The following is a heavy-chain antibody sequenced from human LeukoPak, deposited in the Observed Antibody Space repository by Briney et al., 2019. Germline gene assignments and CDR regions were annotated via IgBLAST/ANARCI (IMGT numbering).Heavy chain of an antibody. V-gene: IGHV4-31*03. CDR2: IYYSGST. CDR3: ARGGDKTTVTTSGRYPYAFDI. CDR1: GGSISSGACY. J-gene: IGHJ3*02. D-gene: IGHD4-17*01. Sequence: SQSLSLTCTVSGGSISSGACYWSWIRQHPGKGLEWIGCIYYSGSTYYNPSLKTRVTISVDTSKNQFSLKLSSVTAADTAVYYCARGGDKTTVTTSGRYPYAFDIWGQGTMVTVSS.